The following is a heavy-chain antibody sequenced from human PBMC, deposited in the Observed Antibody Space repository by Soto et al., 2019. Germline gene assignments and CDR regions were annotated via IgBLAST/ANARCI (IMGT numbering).Heavy chain of an antibody. Sequence: EVQLVESGGGLVQPGRSLRLSCAASGFIFDDYGIHWVRQAPGKGLEWVSGISWNSGSIGYEDSVKGRFTISRDNAKNSLYLQMNSLRAEDTAFYYCATDSGGSLAWGFDYWGQGTLVTVSS. CDR3: ATDSGGSLAWGFDY. J-gene: IGHJ4*02. V-gene: IGHV3-9*01. D-gene: IGHD1-26*01. CDR1: GFIFDDYG. CDR2: ISWNSGSI.